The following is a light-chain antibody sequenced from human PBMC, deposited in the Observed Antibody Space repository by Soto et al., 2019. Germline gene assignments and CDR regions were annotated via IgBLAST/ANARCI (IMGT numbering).Light chain of an antibody. V-gene: IGLV3-9*01. CDR2: MNT. J-gene: IGLJ3*02. CDR3: CSYAGSSTWV. Sequence: SYELTQPLSVSVALGQTASITCGGNNIGSKNLHWYQQKPGQAPLLVIYMNTNRPSGIPERFSGSKSGNTASLTISGLQAEDEADYYCCSYAGSSTWVFGGGTKLTVL. CDR1: NIGSKN.